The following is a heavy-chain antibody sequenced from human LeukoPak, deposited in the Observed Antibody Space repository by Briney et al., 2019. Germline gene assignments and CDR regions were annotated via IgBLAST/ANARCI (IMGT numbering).Heavy chain of an antibody. V-gene: IGHV4-59*01. Sequence: SETLSLTCTVSGGSISRYYWSWIRQPPGKGLEWVGYIYYSGSTNYNPSLKSRVTISVDTSKNQFSLKLSSVTAADTAVYYCAGTRSGSNYYYYYYMDVWGKGTTVTVSS. D-gene: IGHD3-3*01. CDR3: AGTRSGSNYYYYYYMDV. CDR2: IYYSGST. J-gene: IGHJ6*03. CDR1: GGSISRYY.